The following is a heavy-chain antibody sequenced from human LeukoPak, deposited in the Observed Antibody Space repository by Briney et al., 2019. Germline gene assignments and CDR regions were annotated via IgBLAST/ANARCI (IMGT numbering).Heavy chain of an antibody. Sequence: VASVKVSCKASGYTFISYAMHWVRQAPGQRLEWMGRIIPILGIANYAQKFQGRVTITADKSTSTAYMELSSLRSEDTAVYYCARDSWEWLLSDWGQGTTVTVSS. V-gene: IGHV1-69*04. CDR2: IIPILGIA. J-gene: IGHJ6*02. CDR1: GYTFISYA. D-gene: IGHD3-3*01. CDR3: ARDSWEWLLSD.